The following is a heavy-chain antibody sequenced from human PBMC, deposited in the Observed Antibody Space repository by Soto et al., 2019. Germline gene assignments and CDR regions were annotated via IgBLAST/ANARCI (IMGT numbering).Heavy chain of an antibody. CDR3: ARDQTGTTTTGGGRIDH. D-gene: IGHD1-1*01. CDR1: GFTFSTHA. V-gene: IGHV3-30-3*01. J-gene: IGHJ4*02. Sequence: QVQLVESGGGVVQPGRSLRLSCAASGFTFSTHAMHWVRQAPGKGLECVAIVSFDGSNKYYADSVKGRFTISRDNAKNTLYLQMSGLTPEDTAVYYCARDQTGTTTTGGGRIDHWGQGTLVTVSS. CDR2: VSFDGSNK.